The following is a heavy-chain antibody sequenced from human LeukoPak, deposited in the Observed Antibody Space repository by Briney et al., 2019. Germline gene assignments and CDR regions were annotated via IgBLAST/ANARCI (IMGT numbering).Heavy chain of an antibody. D-gene: IGHD3-16*01. CDR2: ISSSGSTI. J-gene: IGHJ3*02. CDR3: AGGLDAFDI. CDR1: GFTFSSYE. V-gene: IGHV3-48*03. Sequence: GGSLRLSCAASGFTFSSYEMNWVRQAPGKGLEWVSYISSSGSTIYYADSVKGRFTISRDNAKNSLYLQMNSLRAGDTAVYYCAGGLDAFDIWGQGTMVTVPS.